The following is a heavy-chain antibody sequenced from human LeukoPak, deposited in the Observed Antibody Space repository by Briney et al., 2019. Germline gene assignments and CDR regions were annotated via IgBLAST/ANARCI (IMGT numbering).Heavy chain of an antibody. D-gene: IGHD5-18*01. CDR2: IYTSGST. CDR3: ARGQLATAMGRDYFDY. CDR1: GGFIGTYY. Sequence: SETLSLTCTVSGGFIGTYYWSWIRQPAGKGLEWIGRIYTSGSTNYNPSLKSRVSMALDTSKNQFPLKLTSVTAADTAVYYCARGQLATAMGRDYFDYWGQGTVVTVSS. J-gene: IGHJ4*02. V-gene: IGHV4-4*07.